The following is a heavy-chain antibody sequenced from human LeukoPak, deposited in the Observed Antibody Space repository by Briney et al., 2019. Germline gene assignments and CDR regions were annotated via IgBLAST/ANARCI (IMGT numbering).Heavy chain of an antibody. V-gene: IGHV3-66*01. Sequence: GGSLRLSCAASGFTFSSFAMHWVRQAPGKGLEWVSIIYSGGSTYYAASVKGRFTISRDNSKNTLYLQMNSLRVEDTAVYYCARDRLSSSGPYGMDVWGQGTTVTVSS. J-gene: IGHJ6*02. CDR2: IYSGGST. CDR3: ARDRLSSSGPYGMDV. CDR1: GFTFSSFA. D-gene: IGHD6-19*01.